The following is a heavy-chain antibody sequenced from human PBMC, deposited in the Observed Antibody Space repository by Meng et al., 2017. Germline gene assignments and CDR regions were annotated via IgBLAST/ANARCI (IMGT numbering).Heavy chain of an antibody. Sequence: QGVQYRSQLNPPGASVMVSFKPSGSTVTSYAMNWVRHAPGKGLESMGWINTNTGNPTYAQGFTGRFVFSLDTSVSTAYLQISSLKAEDTAVYYCARMGIAVAGTLGWEDYWGQGTLVTVSS. CDR3: ARMGIAVAGTLGWEDY. CDR1: GSTVTSYA. V-gene: IGHV7-4-1*02. D-gene: IGHD6-19*01. J-gene: IGHJ4*02. CDR2: INTNTGNP.